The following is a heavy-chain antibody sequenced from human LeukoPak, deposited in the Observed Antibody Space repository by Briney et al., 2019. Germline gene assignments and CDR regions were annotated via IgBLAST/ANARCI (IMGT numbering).Heavy chain of an antibody. CDR3: ARDRGTVTPFDY. V-gene: IGHV4-59*01. J-gene: IGHJ4*02. D-gene: IGHD4-17*01. CDR1: VDSISGYY. Sequence: SETLSLTCTVSVDSISGYYWSWIRQPPGKGLEWIGYMYYSGNTNYNPSLKGRLTTSLDTSKNQFSLKLSSVTAADTAVYYCARDRGTVTPFDYWGQGTLVTVSS. CDR2: MYYSGNT.